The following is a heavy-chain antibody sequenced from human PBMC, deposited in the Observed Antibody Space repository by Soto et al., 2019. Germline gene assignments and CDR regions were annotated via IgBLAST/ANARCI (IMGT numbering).Heavy chain of an antibody. CDR1: GVTFRNYG. Sequence: QVQLVESGGGVVQPGRSLRLSCAASGVTFRNYGIHWVRQAPGKGLEWVAVIWFDGSKDYYADSVKGRVTISRDDSKNTVYLQMNSLRDEDTAVYYCARDMDTSSHYDWLDPWGQGTLVTVSS. J-gene: IGHJ5*02. V-gene: IGHV3-33*08. D-gene: IGHD2-2*01. CDR2: IWFDGSKD. CDR3: ARDMDTSSHYDWLDP.